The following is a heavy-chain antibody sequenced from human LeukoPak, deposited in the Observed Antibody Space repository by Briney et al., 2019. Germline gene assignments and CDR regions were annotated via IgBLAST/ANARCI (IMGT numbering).Heavy chain of an antibody. D-gene: IGHD1-14*01. CDR1: GYSFTSYR. J-gene: IGHJ6*02. V-gene: IGHV5-51*01. CDR3: ARHLNPPYYHYAMDV. CDR2: IYPGDSDT. Sequence: GESLKISCKGSGYSFTSYRIGWVRQMPGKGLEWMGIIYPGDSDTRYSPSFQGQVTISADKSISTAYLQWSSLKASDTAMYYCARHLNPPYYHYAMDVWGQGTTVTVSS.